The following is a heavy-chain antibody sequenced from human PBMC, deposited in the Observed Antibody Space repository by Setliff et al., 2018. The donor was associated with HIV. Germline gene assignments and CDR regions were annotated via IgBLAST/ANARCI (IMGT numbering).Heavy chain of an antibody. J-gene: IGHJ4*02. CDR3: ARDRLLLWFDEEYYFDY. CDR1: GGSISSSSLY. CDR2: IYYSGIT. Sequence: SETLSLTCTVSGGSISSSSLYWGWIRQPPGKGLEWIGSIYYSGITYYNPSLKSRVTISLDTSKRLFSLKLSAVSAAYTAVYYCARDRLLLWFDEEYYFDYWGQGTLVTVSS. V-gene: IGHV4-39*07. D-gene: IGHD3-10*01.